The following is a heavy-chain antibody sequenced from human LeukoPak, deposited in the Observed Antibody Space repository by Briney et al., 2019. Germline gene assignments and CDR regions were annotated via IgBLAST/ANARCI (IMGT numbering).Heavy chain of an antibody. CDR1: GGTFSSYA. J-gene: IGHJ4*02. V-gene: IGHV1-69*13. Sequence: SVKVSCKASGGTFSSYAISWVRQAPGQGLEWMGGIIPIFGTANYAQKFQGRITITADESTSTAYMELSSLRSEDTAVYYCARNGGYDSTTKYYFDYWGQGTLVTVSS. CDR3: ARNGGYDSTTKYYFDY. D-gene: IGHD5-12*01. CDR2: IIPIFGTA.